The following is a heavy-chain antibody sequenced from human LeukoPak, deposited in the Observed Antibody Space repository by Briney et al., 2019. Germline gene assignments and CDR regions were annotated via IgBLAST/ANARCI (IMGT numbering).Heavy chain of an antibody. V-gene: IGHV3-20*04. CDR2: INWNGGST. D-gene: IGHD3-10*01. Sequence: GGSLRLSCAASGFTFYDYGMSWVRQAPGKGLEWVSGINWNGGSTGYADSVKGRFTISRDNAKNTLYLQMSSLRAEDTAVYYCARVRGQLGFADGFDIWGEGTMATVSS. J-gene: IGHJ3*02. CDR1: GFTFYDYG. CDR3: ARVRGQLGFADGFDI.